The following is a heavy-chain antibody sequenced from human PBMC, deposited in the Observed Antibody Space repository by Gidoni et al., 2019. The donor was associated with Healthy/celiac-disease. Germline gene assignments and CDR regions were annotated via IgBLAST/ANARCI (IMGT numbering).Heavy chain of an antibody. CDR3: ARGAFNDVHPFDY. V-gene: IGHV3-53*04. CDR1: GFTVSSNY. Sequence: EVQLVESGGGLVQPGGSLRLSCAASGFTVSSNYMSWVRQAPGKGLEWVSVIYSCGSTYYADSVKGRFTISRHNAKNTLYLQMNSLRAEDTAVYYCARGAFNDVHPFDYWGQGTLVTVSS. CDR2: IYSCGST. J-gene: IGHJ4*02. D-gene: IGHD1-1*01.